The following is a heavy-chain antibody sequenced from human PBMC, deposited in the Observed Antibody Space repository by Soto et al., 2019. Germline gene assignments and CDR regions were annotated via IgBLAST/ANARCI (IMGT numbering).Heavy chain of an antibody. V-gene: IGHV3-30-3*01. Sequence: QVQLVESGGGVVQPGRSLRLSCAASGFTFSSYAMHWVRQAPGEGLEWVAVISYDGSNKYYADSVKGRFTISRDNSKNTLYLQMNSLRAEDTAVYYCARDFVAPGGYDTFDYWGQGTLVTVSS. J-gene: IGHJ4*02. D-gene: IGHD5-12*01. CDR3: ARDFVAPGGYDTFDY. CDR2: ISYDGSNK. CDR1: GFTFSSYA.